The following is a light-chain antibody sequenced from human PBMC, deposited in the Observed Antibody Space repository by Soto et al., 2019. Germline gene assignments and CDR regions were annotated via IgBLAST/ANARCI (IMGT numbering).Light chain of an antibody. CDR3: QQYGSSPGT. Sequence: VLTQSPGTLSLSPGERATLSCRASQNVNNNYLAWYQQKPGQAPRLLIRGASSRATGLPDRFSGSGSGTALTLTISRLEPEDFAVYYCQQYGSSPGTFGQGTKLEIK. V-gene: IGKV3-20*01. J-gene: IGKJ2*01. CDR2: GAS. CDR1: QNVNNNY.